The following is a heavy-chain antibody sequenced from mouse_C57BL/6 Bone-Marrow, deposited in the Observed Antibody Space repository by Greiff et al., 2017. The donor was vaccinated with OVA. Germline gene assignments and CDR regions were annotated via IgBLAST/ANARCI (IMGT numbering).Heavy chain of an antibody. Sequence: VQRVESGPGLVKPSQSLFLTCSITGFPITSGYYWIWIRQSPGKPLEWMGYITHSGETFYNPSLQSPISITRETSKNQFFLQLNSVTTEDTAMYYCAGDRYDYDEGYYFDYWGQGTTLTVSS. CDR1: GFPITSGYY. CDR3: AGDRYDYDEGYYFDY. V-gene: IGHV12-3*01. CDR2: ITHSGET. D-gene: IGHD2-4*01. J-gene: IGHJ2*01.